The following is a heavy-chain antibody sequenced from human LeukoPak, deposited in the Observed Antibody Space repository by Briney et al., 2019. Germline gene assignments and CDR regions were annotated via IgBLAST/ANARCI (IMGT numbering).Heavy chain of an antibody. Sequence: GESLKISCKGSGYSFTCYWIGWVRQMPGKGLEWMGIIYPGDSDTRYSPSFQGQVTISADKSLSTAYLQWSSLKAWDTVMYYCARRDPYTSSPYTFDYWGQGTLVTVSS. CDR1: GYSFTCYW. V-gene: IGHV5-51*01. D-gene: IGHD6-6*01. CDR3: ARRDPYTSSPYTFDY. J-gene: IGHJ4*02. CDR2: IYPGDSDT.